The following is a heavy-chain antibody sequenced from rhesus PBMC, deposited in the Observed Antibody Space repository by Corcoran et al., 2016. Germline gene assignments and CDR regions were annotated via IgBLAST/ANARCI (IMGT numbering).Heavy chain of an antibody. CDR1: GGSLRGGYY. CDR3: ARRYSSGSGYFDY. V-gene: IGHV4S7*01. D-gene: IGHD6-31*01. CDR2: IYGNSAST. J-gene: IGHJ4*01. Sequence: QVQLQESGPGLVKPSETLSLTCAVSGGSLRGGYYWVWLRHHPGQGLEWIGNIYGNSASTYYNPSLKSRVTISKDTSKNQFSLKLSSVTAADTAVYYCARRYSSGSGYFDYWGQGVLVTVSS.